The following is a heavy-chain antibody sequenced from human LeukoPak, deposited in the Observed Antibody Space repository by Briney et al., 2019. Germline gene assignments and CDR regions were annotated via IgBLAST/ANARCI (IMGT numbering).Heavy chain of an antibody. J-gene: IGHJ5*02. CDR3: LRGKYYDVLTGWDWFDP. CDR1: GFSLHDYA. CDR2: LPYNSGRL. D-gene: IGHD3-9*01. V-gene: IGHV3-9*01. Sequence: GGSLRLSCAASGFSLHDYAMHWVRQAPGKGLEWVSGLPYNSGRLDYADSVKGRFTISRDNAKNTLYLQMNSLRTDDTAFYYCLRGKYYDVLTGWDWFDPWGQGTLVSVFS.